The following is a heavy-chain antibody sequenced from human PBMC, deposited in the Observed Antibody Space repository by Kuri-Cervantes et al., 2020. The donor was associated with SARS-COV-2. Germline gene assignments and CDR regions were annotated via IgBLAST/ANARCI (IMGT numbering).Heavy chain of an antibody. CDR3: AKAYDPYGMDV. V-gene: IGHV3-30*18. Sequence: GGSLRLSCAASGFTFSSYGMHWVRQAPGKGLEWVAVISYDGSNKYYADSVKGRFTISRDNSKNPLYLQMNSLRAEDTAVYYCAKAYDPYGMDVWGQGTTVTVSS. D-gene: IGHD5-12*01. CDR1: GFTFSSYG. CDR2: ISYDGSNK. J-gene: IGHJ6*02.